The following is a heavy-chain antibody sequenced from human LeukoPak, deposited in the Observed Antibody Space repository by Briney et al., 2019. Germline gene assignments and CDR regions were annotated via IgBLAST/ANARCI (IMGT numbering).Heavy chain of an antibody. CDR1: GFVFTNYW. J-gene: IGHJ4*02. V-gene: IGHV3-7*05. CDR2: INPDGSRK. CDR3: ARGGFAESKDY. Sequence: PGGSLRLSCAASGFVFTNYWMAWVRQAPGKGLEWVANINPDGSRKYYVDSVKGRFSFSRDNAKNSLYLQMNSLRPEDTAVYYCARGGFAESKDYWGQGTLVTVSS. D-gene: IGHD3-10*01.